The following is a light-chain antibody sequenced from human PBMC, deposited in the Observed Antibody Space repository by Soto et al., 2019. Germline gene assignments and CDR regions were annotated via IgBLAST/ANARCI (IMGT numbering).Light chain of an antibody. CDR3: AELNSYPFT. CDR2: AAS. CDR1: QGISSY. Sequence: DIQLTQSPSFLSASVGDRVTITCRASQGISSYLAWYQQKPGKAPKLLIYAASTLQSGVPSRFSGSASRTEFTTNISRLQHNDFATYYFAELNSYPFTFGPGTKVDIK. V-gene: IGKV1-9*01. J-gene: IGKJ3*01.